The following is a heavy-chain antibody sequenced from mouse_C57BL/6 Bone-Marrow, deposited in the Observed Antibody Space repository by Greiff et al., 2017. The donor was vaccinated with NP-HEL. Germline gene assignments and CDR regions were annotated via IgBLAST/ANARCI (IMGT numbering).Heavy chain of an antibody. Sequence: EVKVVESGPVLVKPGASVKMSCKASGYTFTDYYMNWVKQSHGKSLEWIGVINPYNGGTSYNQKFKGKATLTVDKSSSTAYMELNSLTSEDSAVYYCARDYSNYGWYFDVWGTGTTVTVSS. CDR1: GYTFTDYY. CDR2: INPYNGGT. J-gene: IGHJ1*03. CDR3: ARDYSNYGWYFDV. V-gene: IGHV1-19*01. D-gene: IGHD2-5*01.